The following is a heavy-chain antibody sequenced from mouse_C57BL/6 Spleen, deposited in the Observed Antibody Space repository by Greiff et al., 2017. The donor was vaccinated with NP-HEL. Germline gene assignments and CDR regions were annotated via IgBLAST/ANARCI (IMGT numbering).Heavy chain of an antibody. D-gene: IGHD3-2*02. J-gene: IGHJ2*01. Sequence: QVQLQQSGPELVKPGASVKISCKASGYAFSSSWMNWVKQRPGKGLEWIGRIYPGDGDTNYNGKFKGKATLTADKSSSTAYMQLSSLTSEDSAVYFCASAQALDYWGQGTTLTVSS. V-gene: IGHV1-82*01. CDR2: IYPGDGDT. CDR1: GYAFSSSW. CDR3: ASAQALDY.